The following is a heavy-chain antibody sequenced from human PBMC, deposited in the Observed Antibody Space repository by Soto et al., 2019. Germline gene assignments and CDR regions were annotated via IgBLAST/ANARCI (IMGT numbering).Heavy chain of an antibody. Sequence: QVQLVESGGGVVQPGRSLRLSCAASGFTFSSYGMHWVRRAPGKGLEWVAVISYDGSNKYYADSVKGRFTISRDNSKNTLYLQMNSLRAEDTAVYYCAKDGIAAAGFDYWGQGTLVTVSS. CDR1: GFTFSSYG. D-gene: IGHD6-13*01. V-gene: IGHV3-30*18. J-gene: IGHJ4*02. CDR2: ISYDGSNK. CDR3: AKDGIAAAGFDY.